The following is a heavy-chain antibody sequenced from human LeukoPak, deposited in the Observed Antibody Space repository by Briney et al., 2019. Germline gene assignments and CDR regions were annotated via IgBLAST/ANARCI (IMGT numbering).Heavy chain of an antibody. V-gene: IGHV3-48*04. Sequence: GGSLRLSCAASGFTFSSYSMNWVRQAPGKGLEWVSYISSSGSTIYYADSVKGRFTISRDNAKNSLYLQMNSLRAEDTAVYYCARVDGDYSYYYYYYMDVWGKGTTVTISS. CDR2: ISSSGSTI. J-gene: IGHJ6*03. CDR1: GFTFSSYS. D-gene: IGHD4-17*01. CDR3: ARVDGDYSYYYYYYMDV.